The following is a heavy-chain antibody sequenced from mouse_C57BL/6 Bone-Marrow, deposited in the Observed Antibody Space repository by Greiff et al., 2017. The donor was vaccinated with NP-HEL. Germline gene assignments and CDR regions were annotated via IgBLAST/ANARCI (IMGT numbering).Heavy chain of an antibody. V-gene: IGHV1-82*01. J-gene: IGHJ1*03. Sequence: QVQLQQSGPELVKPGASVKISCKASGYAFSSSWMNWVKQRPGKGLEWIGRIYPGDGDTNYNGKFKGKATLTADKSSSTAYMQLSSLTSEDSAVYFCARDGSGYYGSSYDWYFDVWGTGTTVTVSS. CDR2: IYPGDGDT. D-gene: IGHD1-1*01. CDR3: ARDGSGYYGSSYDWYFDV. CDR1: GYAFSSSW.